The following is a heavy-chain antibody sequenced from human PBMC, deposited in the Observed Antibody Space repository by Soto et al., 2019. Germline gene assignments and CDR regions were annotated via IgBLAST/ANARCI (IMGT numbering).Heavy chain of an antibody. CDR1: GFTFSDHL. V-gene: IGHV1-3*01. CDR2: INPDNGNT. D-gene: IGHD2-8*02. CDR3: ARDILSVGPRANDPFDV. Sequence: QVQLVQSGAEVRKPGASVNISCRASGFTFSDHLINWVRQVPGQSLEWMGWINPDNGNTKHSQTFQGRVTISRHSSASIVSVEVSDLTSEDTAVFYCARDILSVGPRANDPFDVWGQGTMVTVSS. J-gene: IGHJ3*01.